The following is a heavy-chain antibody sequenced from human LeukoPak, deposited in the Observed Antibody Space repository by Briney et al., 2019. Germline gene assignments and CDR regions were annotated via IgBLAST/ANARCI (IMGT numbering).Heavy chain of an antibody. CDR2: IYYSGST. CDR1: GGSISSGSYY. Sequence: SETLSLTCTVSGGSISSGSYYWGWIREPPGKGLEWIGSIYYSGSTYYNPSLKSRVTISVDTSKNQFSLKLSSVTAADTAVYYCARRLQFGVVPRAFDIWGQGTMVTVSS. D-gene: IGHD3-3*01. V-gene: IGHV4-39*01. CDR3: ARRLQFGVVPRAFDI. J-gene: IGHJ3*02.